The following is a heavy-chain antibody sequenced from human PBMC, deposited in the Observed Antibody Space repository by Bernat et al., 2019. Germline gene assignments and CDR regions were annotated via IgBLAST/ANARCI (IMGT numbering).Heavy chain of an antibody. Sequence: EVQLVQSGAEVKKPGESLRISCKGSGYSFTSYWISWVRQMPGKGLEWMGRIDPSDSYTNYSPSFQGPVTISADKSISTAYLQWSSLKASDTAMYYCARQGNSLNWFDPWGQGTLVTVSS. D-gene: IGHD4-23*01. CDR3: ARQGNSLNWFDP. CDR2: IDPSDSYT. J-gene: IGHJ5*02. CDR1: GYSFTSYW. V-gene: IGHV5-10-1*03.